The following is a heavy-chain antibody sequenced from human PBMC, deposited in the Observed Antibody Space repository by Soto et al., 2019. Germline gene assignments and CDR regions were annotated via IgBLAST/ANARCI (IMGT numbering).Heavy chain of an antibody. CDR2: IFWDDDK. CDR1: GFSLSPSGVG. Sequence: SGPTLVNPTQTLTLTCTFSGFSLSPSGVGVGWIRQPPGKALEWLGIIFWDDDKRYRPSLRSRLTITKDTSKNQLVLTMTNMDPLDTATYYCAHLPWKQLWPRAPVVNWGQGTPVTSPQ. J-gene: IGHJ4*02. V-gene: IGHV2-5*02. D-gene: IGHD5-18*01. CDR3: AHLPWKQLWPRAPVVN.